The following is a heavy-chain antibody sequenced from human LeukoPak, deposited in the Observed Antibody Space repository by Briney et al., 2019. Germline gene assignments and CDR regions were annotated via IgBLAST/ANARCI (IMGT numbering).Heavy chain of an antibody. V-gene: IGHV4-59*01. CDR1: GGSISSYY. CDR2: IYYSGST. Sequence: SETLSLTCTVSGGSISSYYWSWIRQPPGKGLEWIGYIYYSGSTNYNPSLKSRVTKSVDTSKNQFSLKLSSVTAADTAVYYCARVDYGSGSPFDYWGQGTLVTVSS. D-gene: IGHD3-10*01. CDR3: ARVDYGSGSPFDY. J-gene: IGHJ4*02.